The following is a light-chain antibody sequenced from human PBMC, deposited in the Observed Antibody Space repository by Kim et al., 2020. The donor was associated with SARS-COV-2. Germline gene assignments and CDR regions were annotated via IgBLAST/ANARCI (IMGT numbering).Light chain of an antibody. Sequence: SALTQPASVSGSPGQSITISCTGSSSDVGGYNYVSWYQQHPGKAPKLMIYDVSKRPSGISNRFSGSKSGNTASLTISGLQAEDEADYYCSSYTSSSDWVFGGGTQLTVL. J-gene: IGLJ3*02. CDR3: SSYTSSSDWV. CDR1: SSDVGGYNY. V-gene: IGLV2-14*03. CDR2: DVS.